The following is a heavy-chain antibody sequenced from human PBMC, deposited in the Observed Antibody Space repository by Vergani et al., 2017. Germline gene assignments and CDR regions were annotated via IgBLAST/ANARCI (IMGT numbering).Heavy chain of an antibody. CDR3: ASGYYSGGSCLEYFQH. D-gene: IGHD2-15*01. CDR2: ISLNSGSI. J-gene: IGHJ1*01. V-gene: IGHV3-9*01. Sequence: EVQLVASGEGLVQPGRSLRLSCAASGFTFDDYAMHWVRQAPGKGLEWVSGISLNSGSIGYAASVKGRFPISRDNAKNSLYLQMNSLRAEDTALYYCASGYYSGGSCLEYFQHWGQGTLVTVSS. CDR1: GFTFDDYA.